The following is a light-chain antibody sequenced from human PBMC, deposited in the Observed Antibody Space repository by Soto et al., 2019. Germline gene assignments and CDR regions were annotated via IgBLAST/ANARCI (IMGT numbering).Light chain of an antibody. CDR3: GTWDSSLGAVV. J-gene: IGLJ2*01. CDR1: SSNIENNY. CDR2: DNN. V-gene: IGLV1-51*01. Sequence: QSVLTQPPSVSAAPRQRVTISCSGSSSNIENNYVSWFQHLPGTAPKLLIYDNNKRPSGIPDRFSGSKSGTSATLGITGLQTGDEADYYCGTWDSSLGAVVFGGGTKLTVL.